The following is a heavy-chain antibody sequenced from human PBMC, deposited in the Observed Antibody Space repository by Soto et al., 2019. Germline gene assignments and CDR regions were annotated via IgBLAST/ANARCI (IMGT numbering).Heavy chain of an antibody. J-gene: IGHJ2*01. CDR2: IRGSGGST. CDR3: AKDLGPTLRYFDL. Sequence: GGSLRLSCAASGFTFTSYALSWVRQAPGKGLGWVSAIRGSGGSTYYADSVRGRFTISRDNSKNTLYLQMNSLRAEDTAVYYCAKDLGPTLRYFDLWGRGTLVTVSS. CDR1: GFTFTSYA. V-gene: IGHV3-23*01.